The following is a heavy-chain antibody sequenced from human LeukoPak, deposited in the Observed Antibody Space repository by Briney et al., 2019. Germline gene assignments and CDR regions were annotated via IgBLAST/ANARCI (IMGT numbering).Heavy chain of an antibody. CDR1: GFTFTTYW. CDR2: IKQDGTEK. D-gene: IGHD3-10*01. CDR3: AKRWFGELANFDY. V-gene: IGHV3-7*03. Sequence: GGSLRLSCAASGFTFTTYWMSWVRQAPGKGLEWVANIKQDGTEKYYVDSVKGRFTISRDNSKNTLYLQMNSLRAEDTAVYYCAKRWFGELANFDYWGQGTLVTVSS. J-gene: IGHJ4*02.